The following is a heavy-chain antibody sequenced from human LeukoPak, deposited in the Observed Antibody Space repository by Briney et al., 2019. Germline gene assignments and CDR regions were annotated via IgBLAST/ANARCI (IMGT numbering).Heavy chain of an antibody. CDR1: GFTFSSYD. CDR2: ISGSGGST. J-gene: IGHJ3*02. V-gene: IGHV3-23*01. CDR3: AKPKAPQVFITMIVVVQDAFYI. D-gene: IGHD3-22*01. Sequence: GGSLRLSCAVSGFTFSSYDMRGGRQAPGKGGEGVSGISGSGGSTYYADSVKGRFTISRENAKNTVYMQMNSERAGDTAVYYCAKPKAPQVFITMIVVVQDAFYIWGQGTMFTVSS.